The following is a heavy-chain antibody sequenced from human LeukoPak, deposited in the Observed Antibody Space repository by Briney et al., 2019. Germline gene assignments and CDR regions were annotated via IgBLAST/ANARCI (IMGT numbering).Heavy chain of an antibody. J-gene: IGHJ6*03. CDR1: GGSITNSNYY. CDR3: ARHRSGYSYGYYYWYSMDV. Sequence: PSETLSLTCTVSGGSITNSNYYWGWIRQPPGKGLEWIGSIYYSGATYYNPSLKSRVTISVDTSKNQFSLKLSSVTAADTAVYFCARHRSGYSYGYYYWYSMDVWGKGTTVTVSS. CDR2: IYYSGAT. D-gene: IGHD5-18*01. V-gene: IGHV4-39*01.